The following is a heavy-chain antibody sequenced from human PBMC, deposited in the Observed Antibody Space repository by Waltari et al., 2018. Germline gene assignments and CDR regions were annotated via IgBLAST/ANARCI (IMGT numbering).Heavy chain of an antibody. V-gene: IGHV4-34*01. Sequence: QVQLHQWGAGLLKPSETLSLTCAVSGGPFIDYSWSWIRQPPGKGLAWIGEISHSGVPNYNPSLRSRVTRSVDTIKKRFSLKLTAVTAADTAVYFCARTWGNSPPLGWLDPWGQGTRVTISS. CDR1: GGPFIDYS. J-gene: IGHJ5*02. CDR2: ISHSGVP. CDR3: ARTWGNSPPLGWLDP. D-gene: IGHD7-27*01.